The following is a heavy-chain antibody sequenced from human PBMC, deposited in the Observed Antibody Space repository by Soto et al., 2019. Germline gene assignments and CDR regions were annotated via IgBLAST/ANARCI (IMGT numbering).Heavy chain of an antibody. CDR3: ARDKYSSSYYYGMDV. D-gene: IGHD6-6*01. CDR1: GFTVSSNY. J-gene: IGHJ6*02. Sequence: GGSLRLSCAASGFTVSSNYMSWFRQAPGKGLEWVSVIYSGGSTYYADSVKGRFTISRDNSKNTLYLQMNSLRAEDTAVYYCARDKYSSSYYYGMDVWGQGTTVTVSS. V-gene: IGHV3-53*01. CDR2: IYSGGST.